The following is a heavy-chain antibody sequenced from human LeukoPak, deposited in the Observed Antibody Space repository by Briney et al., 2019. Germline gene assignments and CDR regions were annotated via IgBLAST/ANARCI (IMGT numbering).Heavy chain of an antibody. V-gene: IGHV4-34*01. D-gene: IGHD6-13*01. Sequence: PSETLSLTCAVYGGSFSGYYWSWIRQPPGKGLEWIGEINHSGSTNYNPSLKSRVTISVDTSKNQFSLKLSSVTAADTAVYYCATGVGSSWYYSLSEYFQHWGQGTLVTVSS. CDR3: ATGVGSSWYYSLSEYFQH. J-gene: IGHJ1*01. CDR1: GGSFSGYY. CDR2: INHSGST.